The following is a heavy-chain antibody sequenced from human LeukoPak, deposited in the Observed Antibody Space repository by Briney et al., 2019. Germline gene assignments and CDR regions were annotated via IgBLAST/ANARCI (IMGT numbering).Heavy chain of an antibody. CDR2: IIPILGIA. D-gene: IGHD2-15*01. V-gene: IGHV1-69*04. CDR3: ARAYCSGGSCYSQNYYYGMDV. J-gene: IGHJ6*02. Sequence: ASVKVSCKASGGTFSSYAISWVRQAPGQGLEWMGRIIPILGIANYAQKFQGRVTITADKSTSTAYMELSSLRSEDTAVYYCARAYCSGGSCYSQNYYYGMDVWGQGTTVTVSS. CDR1: GGTFSSYA.